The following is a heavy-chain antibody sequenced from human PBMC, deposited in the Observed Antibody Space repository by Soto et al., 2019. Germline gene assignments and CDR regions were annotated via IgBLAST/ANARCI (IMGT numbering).Heavy chain of an antibody. CDR2: IHQCGSP. D-gene: IGHD2-21*01. CDR1: NFSLRKEYY. V-gene: IGHV4-38-2*02. J-gene: IGHJ4*02. CDR3: ARGAIRGITHDFDS. Sequence: PSETLSLTCTVSNFSLRKEYYCGWLRQPPGKKVEWIGSIHQCGSPYYNPPLKSRRTISIDMSKKQYSLRLISVTAADTAVYYCARGAIRGITHDFDSWGQGSLVTVSS.